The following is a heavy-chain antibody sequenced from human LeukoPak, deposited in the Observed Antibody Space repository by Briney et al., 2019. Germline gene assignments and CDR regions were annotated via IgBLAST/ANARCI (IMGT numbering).Heavy chain of an antibody. CDR1: GGTFSSYA. J-gene: IGHJ4*02. CDR3: AAGGDYGGNSVDY. Sequence: SVKVSCXASGGTFSSYAISWVRQAPGQGLEWMGRIIPIFGTANYAQKFQGRVTITTDESTSTAYMELSSLRSEDTAVYYCAAGGDYGGNSVDYWGQGTLVTVSS. D-gene: IGHD4-23*01. V-gene: IGHV1-69*05. CDR2: IIPIFGTA.